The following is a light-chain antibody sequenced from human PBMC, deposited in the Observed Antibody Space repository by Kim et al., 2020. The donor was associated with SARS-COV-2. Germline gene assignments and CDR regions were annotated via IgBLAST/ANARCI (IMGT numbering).Light chain of an antibody. Sequence: SPGERFTLSCRASPSVSTNYFAWYQQKPGQAPRLLIFAASSRAAGIPDRFSGSVSGTDFTLTISRLEPEDFAVYYCQQYGNSRWTFGQGTKVDIK. CDR3: QQYGNSRWT. CDR1: PSVSTNY. J-gene: IGKJ1*01. CDR2: AAS. V-gene: IGKV3-20*01.